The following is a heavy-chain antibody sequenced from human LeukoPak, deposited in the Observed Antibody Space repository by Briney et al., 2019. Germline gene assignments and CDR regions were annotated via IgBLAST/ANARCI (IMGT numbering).Heavy chain of an antibody. CDR2: ISYDGSNE. V-gene: IGHV3-30*18. CDR1: GFTFSSYG. D-gene: IGHD5-18*01. J-gene: IGHJ6*02. CDR3: AKCESLRSPQLWDYYYGMDV. Sequence: GRSLRLSCAASGFTFSSYGMHWVRQAPGKGLAWVTVISYDGSNEYYADSVKGRFTISRDNSKNTLYLQMNSLRAEDTAVYYCAKCESLRSPQLWDYYYGMDVWGQGTTVTVSS.